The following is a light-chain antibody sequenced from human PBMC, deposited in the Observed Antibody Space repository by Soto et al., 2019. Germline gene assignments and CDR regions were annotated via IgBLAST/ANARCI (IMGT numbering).Light chain of an antibody. J-gene: IGKJ4*01. CDR1: QSVSSY. CDR2: DAS. CDR3: QQRSNWPLLT. Sequence: EIVLTQSPATLSLSPGERATLSCRASQSVSSYLDWYQQKPGQAPRLLIYDASNSATGIPARFSGSGSGTDFTLTISSLVPEDFAVYYCQQRSNWPLLTFGGGTKVEIK. V-gene: IGKV3-11*01.